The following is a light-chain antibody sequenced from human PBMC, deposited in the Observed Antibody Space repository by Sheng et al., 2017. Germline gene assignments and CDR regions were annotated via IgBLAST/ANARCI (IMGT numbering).Light chain of an antibody. CDR1: QSVTNDY. CDR3: HQYNEWPPLFT. CDR2: SAS. J-gene: IGKJ3*01. Sequence: EIVLTQSPGTLSLSPGERATLSCRASQSVTNDYLAWYQQKPGQAPRLLVYSASNRATGIPDRFSGSGSGTDFTLTITRLEPEDFAVYYCHQYNEWPPLFTFGPGTKVDIK. V-gene: IGKV3-20*01.